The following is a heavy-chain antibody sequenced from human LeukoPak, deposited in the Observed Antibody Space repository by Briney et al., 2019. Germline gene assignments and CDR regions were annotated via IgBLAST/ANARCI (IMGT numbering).Heavy chain of an antibody. CDR1: GFAFSSYW. D-gene: IGHD4-17*01. Sequence: GGSLRLSCAASGFAFSSYWMSWVRQAPGKGLEWVANIKRDGSEKYYVDSVKGRFTISRDNAKNSLYLQMNSLRAEEAAVYYCARGYGDSIHFHYWGQGPLLSVSS. J-gene: IGHJ4*02. V-gene: IGHV3-7*04. CDR3: ARGYGDSIHFHY. CDR2: IKRDGSEK.